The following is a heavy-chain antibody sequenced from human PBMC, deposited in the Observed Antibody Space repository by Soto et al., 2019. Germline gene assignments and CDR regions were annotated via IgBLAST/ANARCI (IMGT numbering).Heavy chain of an antibody. J-gene: IGHJ5*02. V-gene: IGHV3-7*01. CDR2: IKQDGSEK. CDR1: GFTFSSYW. Sequence: EVQLVESGGGLVQPGGSLRLSCAASGFTFSSYWMSWVRQAPGKGLEWVANIKQDGSEKYYVDSVKGRFTSSRDNAKNSLYLQMNSLRAEDTAVYYCARDLPYCSGGSCNHPNWFDPWGQGTLVTVSS. CDR3: ARDLPYCSGGSCNHPNWFDP. D-gene: IGHD2-15*01.